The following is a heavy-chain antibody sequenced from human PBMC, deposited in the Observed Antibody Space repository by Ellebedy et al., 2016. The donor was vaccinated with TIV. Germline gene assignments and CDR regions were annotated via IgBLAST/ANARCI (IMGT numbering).Heavy chain of an antibody. CDR3: ARCMVRGVINPAEYFQH. J-gene: IGHJ1*01. Sequence: ASVKVSCKASGYTFTSYGISWVRQAPGQGLEWMGWISAYNGNTNYAQKLQGRVTMTTDTSTSTAYMELRSLRSDDTAVYYCARCMVRGVINPAEYFQHWGQGTLVTVSS. D-gene: IGHD3-10*01. CDR1: GYTFTSYG. V-gene: IGHV1-18*01. CDR2: ISAYNGNT.